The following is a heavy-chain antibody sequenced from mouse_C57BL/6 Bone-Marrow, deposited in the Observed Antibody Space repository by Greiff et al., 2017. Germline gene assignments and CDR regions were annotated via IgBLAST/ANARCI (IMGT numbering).Heavy chain of an antibody. CDR2: IDPENGDT. J-gene: IGHJ3*01. CDR1: GFNIKDDY. D-gene: IGHD2-3*01. Sequence: VQLQQSGAELVRPGASVKLSCTASGFNIKDDYMHWVKQRPEQGLEWIGWIDPENGDTEYASKFQGKATITADTSSNTAYLQLSSLTSEDTAVYYGATFDVYYVAWFAYWGQGTLVTVSA. V-gene: IGHV14-4*01. CDR3: ATFDVYYVAWFAY.